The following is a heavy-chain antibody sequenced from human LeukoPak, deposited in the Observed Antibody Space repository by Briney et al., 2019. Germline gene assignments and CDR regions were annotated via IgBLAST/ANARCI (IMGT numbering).Heavy chain of an antibody. CDR2: IYYSGST. D-gene: IGHD3/OR15-3a*01. CDR3: SRNPNYSDLPDCLCF. V-gene: IGHV4-59*01. Sequence: PETLSLTCSLSGGSTTSISCSCIRQLPGKGQEWIGYIYYSGSTNYNPSLKSRVTISVDTSKNQFSLKLSSVTAADTAVYYCSRNPNYSDLPDCLCFWGPGTLVTVSS. CDR1: GGSTTSIS. J-gene: IGHJ4*02.